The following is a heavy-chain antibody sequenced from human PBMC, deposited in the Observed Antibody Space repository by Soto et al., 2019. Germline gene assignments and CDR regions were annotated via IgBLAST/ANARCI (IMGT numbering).Heavy chain of an antibody. Sequence: PSETLSLTCAVYGGSFSGYYWSWIRQPPGKGLEWIGEINHSGSTNYNPSLKSRVTISVDTSKNQFSLKLSSVTAADTAVYYCARGQGVGAPPQFDYWGQGTLVTVSS. V-gene: IGHV4-34*01. CDR3: ARGQGVGAPPQFDY. D-gene: IGHD1-26*01. CDR1: GGSFSGYY. CDR2: INHSGST. J-gene: IGHJ4*02.